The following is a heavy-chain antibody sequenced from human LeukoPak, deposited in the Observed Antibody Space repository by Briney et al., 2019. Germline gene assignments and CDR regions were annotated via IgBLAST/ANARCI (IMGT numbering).Heavy chain of an antibody. CDR2: INIDGTTT. CDR3: ARILTWNTADW. V-gene: IGHV3-74*01. CDR1: GFTFTSHW. Sequence: PGGSLRLSCVASGFTFTSHWMHWLRQAPGKGLVWVSRINIDGTTTGYADSVRGRFTISRDNAKSTLYLQMNGLRAEDTAVYYCARILTWNTADWGGQGTLVAVSA. J-gene: IGHJ4*02. D-gene: IGHD1/OR15-1a*01.